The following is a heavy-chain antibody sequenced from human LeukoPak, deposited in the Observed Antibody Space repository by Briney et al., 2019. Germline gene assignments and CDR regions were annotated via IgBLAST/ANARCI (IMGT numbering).Heavy chain of an antibody. V-gene: IGHV4-39*01. Sequence: PSEILSLTCTVSGGSISSSSYYWGWIRQPPGKGLEWIGSIYYSGSTYYNPSLKSRVTISVDTSKNQFSLKLSSVTAADTAVYYCASPKWELRGFDPWGQGTLVTVSS. CDR2: IYYSGST. D-gene: IGHD1-26*01. J-gene: IGHJ5*02. CDR1: GGSISSSSYY. CDR3: ASPKWELRGFDP.